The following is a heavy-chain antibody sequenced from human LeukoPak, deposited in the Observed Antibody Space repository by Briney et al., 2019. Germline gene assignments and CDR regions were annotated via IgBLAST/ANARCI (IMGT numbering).Heavy chain of an antibody. CDR1: GGPLNTYY. CDR3: PRERLAARPGHFDY. D-gene: IGHD6-6*01. CDR2: IYYSGNT. V-gene: IGHV4-59*01. J-gene: IGHJ4*02. Sequence: PSETPYLTCNVSGGPLNTYYWNWIRQPPGKGLEWIGFIYYSGNTKYKPSLRTRVTQSIDTSMNHFPLRLSAVPPAHPPNHYFPRERLAARPGHFDYWGQGTLVAVYS.